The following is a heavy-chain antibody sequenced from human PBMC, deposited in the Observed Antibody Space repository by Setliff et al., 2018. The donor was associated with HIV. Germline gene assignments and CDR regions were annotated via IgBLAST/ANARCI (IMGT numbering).Heavy chain of an antibody. CDR1: GGSISSSSYY. Sequence: SETLSLTCTVSGGSISSSSYYWGWIRQPPGKGLEWIGSIYYSGSTYYNPSLKSRVTISVDTSKNQFSLKLNSVTATDTALYNCAGAKFYYDSSGFFPLPAAFDFWGQGTMVTVS. V-gene: IGHV4-39*01. D-gene: IGHD3-22*01. CDR2: IYYSGST. CDR3: AGAKFYYDSSGFFPLPAAFDF. J-gene: IGHJ3*01.